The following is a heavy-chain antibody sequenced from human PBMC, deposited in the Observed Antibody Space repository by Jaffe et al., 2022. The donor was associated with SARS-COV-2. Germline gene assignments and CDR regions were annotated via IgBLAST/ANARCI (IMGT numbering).Heavy chain of an antibody. D-gene: IGHD2-2*02. V-gene: IGHV3-23*01. CDR3: ASSYCSSTSCYSRNYYYYYGMDV. Sequence: EVQLLESGGGLVQPGGSLRLSCAASGFTFSSYAMSWVRQAPGKGLEWVSAISGSGGSTYYADSVKGRFTISRDNSKNTLYLQMNSLRAEDTAVYYCASSYCSSTSCYSRNYYYYYGMDVWGQGTTVTVSS. CDR1: GFTFSSYA. CDR2: ISGSGGST. J-gene: IGHJ6*02.